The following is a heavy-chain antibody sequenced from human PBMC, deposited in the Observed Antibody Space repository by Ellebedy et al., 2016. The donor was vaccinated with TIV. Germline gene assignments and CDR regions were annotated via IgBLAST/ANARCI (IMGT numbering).Heavy chain of an antibody. CDR2: VSGSGLST. CDR1: GFTFRSSA. CDR3: ATHGIGPYYYGMDV. Sequence: PGGSLRLSCAASGFTFRSSALSWVRQAPGKGLEWVSTVSGSGLSTYYADSVKGRFTISRDNSQNTLFLQMNRLRVEDSAAYFCATHGIGPYYYGMDVWGQGTTVTVSS. J-gene: IGHJ6*02. D-gene: IGHD1-26*01. V-gene: IGHV3-23*01.